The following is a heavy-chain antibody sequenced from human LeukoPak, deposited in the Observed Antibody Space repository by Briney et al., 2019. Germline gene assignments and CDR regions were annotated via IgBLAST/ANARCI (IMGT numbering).Heavy chain of an antibody. CDR1: DDSISRYY. J-gene: IGHJ3*02. V-gene: IGHV4-4*09. Sequence: SETLSLTCIVSDDSISRYYWSWIRQPPGQGLEWIGYIYISGGTNYNPPLASRVSISADMSKNQFSLRLSSVTAADTAVYYCARHIAGGWSAFDIWGQGTMVTVSS. CDR2: IYISGGT. CDR3: ARHIAGGWSAFDI. D-gene: IGHD6-19*01.